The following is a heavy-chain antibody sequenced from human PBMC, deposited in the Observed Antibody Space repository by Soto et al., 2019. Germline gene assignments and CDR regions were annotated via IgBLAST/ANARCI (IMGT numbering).Heavy chain of an antibody. D-gene: IGHD4-17*01. Sequence: QVQLQESGPGLVKPSQTLSLTCTVSGGSISSGAHYWSWIRQRPRKGLEWIGNIYYSGGNYYNPSLKRRVTISVDTSNNQFSLNLSSVTAADTAIYYCARDRYGVPRGDYFDSWGQGILVTVSS. V-gene: IGHV4-31*03. J-gene: IGHJ4*02. CDR2: IYYSGGN. CDR3: ARDRYGVPRGDYFDS. CDR1: GGSISSGAHY.